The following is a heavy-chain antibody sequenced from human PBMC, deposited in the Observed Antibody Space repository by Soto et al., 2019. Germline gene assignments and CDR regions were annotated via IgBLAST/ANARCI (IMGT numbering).Heavy chain of an antibody. J-gene: IGHJ6*02. CDR3: ARESDIVVVPAAEGYDMDV. CDR2: LYHREST. V-gene: IGHV4-4*02. CDR1: GGSISSSNS. Sequence: SETLSLTCALSGGSISSSNSWSWGRQPPGSGLERIGELYHRESTNYNPSLKSGVTISVDKSKNQFSLKLSCVTAADTAVHYCARESDIVVVPAAEGYDMDVWGQGTTVTVSS. D-gene: IGHD2-2*01.